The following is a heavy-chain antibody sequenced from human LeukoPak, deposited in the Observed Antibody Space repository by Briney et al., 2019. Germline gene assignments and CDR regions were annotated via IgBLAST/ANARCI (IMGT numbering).Heavy chain of an antibody. CDR3: ATQDSSHY. J-gene: IGHJ4*02. D-gene: IGHD3-22*01. CDR1: GDSVSSTNYY. V-gene: IGHV4-39*01. Sequence: PSETLPLTCTVSGDSVSSTNYYWGWIRQPPGRGLEWIASIRYSESAYYSPSLKSRATISVDTSKNQFSLRLRSLTATDTAVYYCATQDSSHYWGQGTLVTVSP. CDR2: IRYSESA.